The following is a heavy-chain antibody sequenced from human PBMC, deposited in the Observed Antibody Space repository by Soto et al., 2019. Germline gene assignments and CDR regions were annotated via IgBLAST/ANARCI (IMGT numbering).Heavy chain of an antibody. CDR3: ARDFAGRGPFDP. D-gene: IGHD1-26*01. CDR2: VYYTGTT. J-gene: IGHJ5*01. Sequence: SETLSLTCSVSNASIKSSYWNWIRQPPGKGLEWIGFVYYTGTTKYNPSLKSRVTISVDTSKNEFSLKLTSVTTADTAFYFCARDFAGRGPFDPWGQGTLVTVSS. CDR1: NASIKSSY. V-gene: IGHV4-59*01.